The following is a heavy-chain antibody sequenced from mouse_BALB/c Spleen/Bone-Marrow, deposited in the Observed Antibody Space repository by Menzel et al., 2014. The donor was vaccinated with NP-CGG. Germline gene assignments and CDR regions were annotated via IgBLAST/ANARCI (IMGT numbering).Heavy chain of an antibody. J-gene: IGHJ4*01. V-gene: IGHV5-4*02. CDR2: ISDGGSYT. D-gene: IGHD2-14*01. CDR3: ARTYRPFALDY. Sequence: DVMLVESGGGLVKPGGPLKLSCAASGFTFSDYYMYWVRQTPEKRLEWVATISDGGSYTDYPGSVKGRFTVSRDNAKNNLYLQMSSLKSEDTAMYFCARTYRPFALDYWGQGTSVTVSS. CDR1: GFTFSDYY.